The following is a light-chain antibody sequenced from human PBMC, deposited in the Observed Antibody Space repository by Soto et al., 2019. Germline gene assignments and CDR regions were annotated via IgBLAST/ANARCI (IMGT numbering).Light chain of an antibody. J-gene: IGKJ2*02. CDR3: QQYYTTSGT. CDR1: QSVLYSSNNKNY. V-gene: IGKV4-1*01. Sequence: DIVMTQSPDSLAVSLGERATINCKSSQSVLYSSNNKNYLAWYQQKPRQPPKLLIYWASTRESGVPDRFSGSGSGTDFTLTISSLQAEDVAVYYCQQYYTTSGTFGQGTKLEIK. CDR2: WAS.